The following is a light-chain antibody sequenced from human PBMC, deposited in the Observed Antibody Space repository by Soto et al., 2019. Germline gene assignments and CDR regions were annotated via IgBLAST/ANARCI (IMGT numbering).Light chain of an antibody. Sequence: EIVLTQSPATLSVSPGERGTLSCRASQSTTTNLASYQHNPGQAPRLLISGASTGASGIPPRFSGSGSGTEFTLTIDRLQSADFAVYYCQQDGRWPVTFGGGTKVDIK. CDR1: QSTTTN. J-gene: IGKJ4*02. CDR3: QQDGRWPVT. CDR2: GAS. V-gene: IGKV3-15*01.